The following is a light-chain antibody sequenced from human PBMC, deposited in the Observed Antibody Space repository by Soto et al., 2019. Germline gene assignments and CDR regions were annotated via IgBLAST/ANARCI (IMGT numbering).Light chain of an antibody. CDR3: QQYGSSLPIT. J-gene: IGKJ5*01. V-gene: IGKV3-20*01. CDR1: QIISDT. Sequence: ELVLTQSPATLSLSPGERATLSCRASQIISDTLAWYQQKPGQAPRLLIYGASTRAPGFPARFSGSGSGTDFTLTISRLEPEDFAVYYCQQYGSSLPITFGQGTRLEIK. CDR2: GAS.